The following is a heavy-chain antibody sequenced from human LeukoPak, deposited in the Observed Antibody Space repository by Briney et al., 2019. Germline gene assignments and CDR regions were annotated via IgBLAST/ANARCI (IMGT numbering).Heavy chain of an antibody. D-gene: IGHD6-19*01. Sequence: ASVKVSCKASGYTFTSYYIHWVRQAPGQGLEWMGIINPTGGSTSYAQKFQDRITMTRDTSMSTVYMELSSLRSEDTAVYYCARSDYSSGWCGYWGQGTLVTVSS. CDR3: ARSDYSSGWCGY. CDR1: GYTFTSYY. J-gene: IGHJ4*02. CDR2: INPTGGST. V-gene: IGHV1-46*01.